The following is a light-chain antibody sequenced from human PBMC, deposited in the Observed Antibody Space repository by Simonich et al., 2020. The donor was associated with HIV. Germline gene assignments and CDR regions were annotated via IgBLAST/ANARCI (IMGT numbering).Light chain of an antibody. CDR3: QQRSNWPLT. V-gene: IGKV3-15*01. CDR1: QSVSSN. CDR2: GAS. Sequence: EIVMTQSPATLSVSPGERVTLSCRASQSVSSNLAWYQQKPGQAPRLLISGASTRATGIPARFSGSGSVTEFTLTISSLQSEDFAVYYCQQRSNWPLTFGGGTKVEIK. J-gene: IGKJ4*01.